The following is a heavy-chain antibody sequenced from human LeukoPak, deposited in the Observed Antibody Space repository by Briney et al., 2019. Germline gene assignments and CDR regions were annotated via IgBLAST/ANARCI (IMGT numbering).Heavy chain of an antibody. J-gene: IGHJ6*03. V-gene: IGHV4-34*01. CDR2: INHSGST. CDR3: ARLRKEPGFGELSFNYYMDV. Sequence: SETLSLTCAVYGGSFSGYYWSWIRQPPGKGLEWIGEINHSGSTNYNPSLKSRVTISVDTSKNQFSLKLSSVTAADTAVYYCARLRKEPGFGELSFNYYMDVWGKGTTVTISS. D-gene: IGHD3-10*01. CDR1: GGSFSGYY.